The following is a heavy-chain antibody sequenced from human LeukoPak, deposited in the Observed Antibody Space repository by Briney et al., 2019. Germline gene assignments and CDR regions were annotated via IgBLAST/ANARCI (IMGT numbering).Heavy chain of an antibody. D-gene: IGHD3-22*01. Sequence: GGSLRLSCVASGFIFGNYGMHWVRQAPGKGLEWVAVIWYDGSNEYYADSVKGRFTISRDTSKNTLYLQMNSLRAEDTAVYYCARAYYYDVSVTPDYWGQGTLVTVSS. CDR1: GFIFGNYG. CDR3: ARAYYYDVSVTPDY. V-gene: IGHV3-33*01. J-gene: IGHJ4*02. CDR2: IWYDGSNE.